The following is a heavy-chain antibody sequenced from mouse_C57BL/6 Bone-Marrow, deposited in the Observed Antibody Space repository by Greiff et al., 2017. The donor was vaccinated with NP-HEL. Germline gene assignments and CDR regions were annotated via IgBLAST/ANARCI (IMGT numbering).Heavy chain of an antibody. J-gene: IGHJ2*01. CDR2: IDPSDSYT. CDR3: ARKRKWLLLFDY. Sequence: QVQLQQPGAELVMPGASVKLSCKASGYTFTSYWMHWVKQRPGQGLEWIGEIDPSDSYTNYNQKFKGKSTLTVDKSSSTAYMQRSSLTSEDSAVYYCARKRKWLLLFDYWGQGTTLTVSS. CDR1: GYTFTSYW. D-gene: IGHD2-3*01. V-gene: IGHV1-69*01.